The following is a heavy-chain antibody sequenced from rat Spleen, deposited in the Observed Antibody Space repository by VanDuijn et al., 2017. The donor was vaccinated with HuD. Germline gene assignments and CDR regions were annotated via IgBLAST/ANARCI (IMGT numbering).Heavy chain of an antibody. CDR3: TRDDLEYYPNWFAY. CDR1: GLSLTSNG. J-gene: IGHJ3*01. CDR2: IIYDGSRI. Sequence: VQLKESGPTLVQPSQTLSLACSVSGLSLTSNGVSWVRQPPGKGLEWVATIIYDGSRIYYRDSVKGRFTISRDNAKSTLYLQMDSLRSEDTATYYCTRDDLEYYPNWFAYWGQGTLVTVSS. D-gene: IGHD1-7*01. V-gene: IGHV5S10*01.